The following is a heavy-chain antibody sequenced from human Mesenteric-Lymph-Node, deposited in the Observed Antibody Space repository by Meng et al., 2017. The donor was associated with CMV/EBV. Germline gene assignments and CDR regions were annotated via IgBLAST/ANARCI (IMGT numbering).Heavy chain of an antibody. CDR2: IWNDGINK. D-gene: IGHD6-6*01. Sequence: SGFMFDIYAMHWVRQAPGKGLEWVAVIWNDGINKFYADSVKGRFTVSRDNSKNTLYLQMNSLRADDTALYYCAKDLWIAARPAGIDYWGQGTLVTVSS. J-gene: IGHJ4*02. CDR1: GFMFDIYA. CDR3: AKDLWIAARPAGIDY. V-gene: IGHV3-33*06.